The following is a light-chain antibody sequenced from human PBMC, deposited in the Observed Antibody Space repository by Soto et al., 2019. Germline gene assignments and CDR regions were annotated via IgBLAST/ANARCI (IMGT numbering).Light chain of an antibody. CDR1: QTVASPY. J-gene: IGKJ2*01. CDR2: GTS. CDR3: QQYDNSVYT. Sequence: EIALTQSPGTLSLSPGERATLSCRTSQTVASPYLAWYQQRVGQAPRLLIYGTSTRATGIPDRFSGSGSGTDFTLTISRLEPEDSAVYYCQQYDNSVYTFGQGTKLEIK. V-gene: IGKV3-20*01.